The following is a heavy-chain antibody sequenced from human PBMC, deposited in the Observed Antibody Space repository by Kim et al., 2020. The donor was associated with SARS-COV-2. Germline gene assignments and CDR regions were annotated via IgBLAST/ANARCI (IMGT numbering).Heavy chain of an antibody. CDR3: ARFGALLGLTATLDH. CDR2: ISDSSNVI. J-gene: IGHJ4*02. Sequence: GGSLRLSCVASGFTFSTHGMNWVRQAPGKGLEWLSYISDSSNVIYYADSVKGRFTISRDNAKNSLSLQMDSLRDEDSAIYYCARFGALLGLTATLDHCGQGTLVTVSS. CDR1: GFTFSTHG. D-gene: IGHD1-7*01. V-gene: IGHV3-48*02.